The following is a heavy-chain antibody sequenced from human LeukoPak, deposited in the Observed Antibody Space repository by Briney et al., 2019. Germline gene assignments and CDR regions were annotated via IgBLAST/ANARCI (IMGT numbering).Heavy chain of an antibody. D-gene: IGHD3-22*01. CDR1: GYIFTSYG. Sequence: ASVKVSCKASGYIFTSYGISWVRQAPGQGLEWMGWISAYNGNTNYAQKLQGRVTMTTDTSTSTAYMELRSLRSDDTAVYYCAREPFGSSGYGFDYWGQGTLVTVSS. V-gene: IGHV1-18*01. CDR2: ISAYNGNT. CDR3: AREPFGSSGYGFDY. J-gene: IGHJ4*02.